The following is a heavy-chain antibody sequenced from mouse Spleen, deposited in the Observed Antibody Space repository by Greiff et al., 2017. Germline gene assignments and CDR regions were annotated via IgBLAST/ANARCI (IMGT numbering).Heavy chain of an antibody. V-gene: IGHV1-67*01. D-gene: IGHD2-12*01. CDR2: ISTYYGNT. CDR3: ARGRRYFDV. J-gene: IGHJ1*01. CDR1: SYTFTDYA. Sequence: VQLQQSGPELVRPGVSVKISCKGSSYTFTDYAMHWVKQSHAKSLEWIGVISTYYGNTNYNQKFKGKATMTVDKSSSTAYMELARLTSEDSAVYYCARGRRYFDVWGAGTTVTVSS.